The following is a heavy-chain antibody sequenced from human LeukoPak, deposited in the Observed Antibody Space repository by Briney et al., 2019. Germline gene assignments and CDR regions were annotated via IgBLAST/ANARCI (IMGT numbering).Heavy chain of an antibody. CDR2: ISRSGSTI. Sequence: GGSLRLSCAASGFTFSYYYMSWIRQAPGKGLEWVSDISRSGSTIYYADSVKGRFTISRDNAKNSLYLQMNSLRAEDTAVYYCARDKVVGATYFDYWGQGTLVTVSS. J-gene: IGHJ4*02. CDR3: ARDKVVGATYFDY. D-gene: IGHD2-15*01. CDR1: GFTFSYYY. V-gene: IGHV3-11*04.